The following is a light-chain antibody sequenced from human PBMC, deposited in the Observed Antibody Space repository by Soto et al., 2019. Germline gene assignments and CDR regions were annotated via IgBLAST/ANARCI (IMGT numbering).Light chain of an antibody. V-gene: IGKV2-30*01. J-gene: IGKJ2*01. Sequence: DVVMTQPPPSLPVTLGQSASISCTSSQSLVYADGNTYLNWLQQRPGQSPRRLIYKVFNRDSGVRDRFSGSASGSEFTLTISRVEAEDIGVYYCMQTAHWPYTFGRGTKVDIK. CDR2: KVF. CDR1: QSLVYADGNTY. CDR3: MQTAHWPYT.